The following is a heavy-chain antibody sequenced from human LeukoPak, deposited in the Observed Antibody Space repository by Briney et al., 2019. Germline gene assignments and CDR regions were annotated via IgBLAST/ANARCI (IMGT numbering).Heavy chain of an antibody. J-gene: IGHJ2*01. CDR2: ISYDGSNK. Sequence: LSLTCAVYGGSFSGYYWSWIRQAPGKGLEWVAVISYDGSNKYYADSVKGRFTISRDNSKNTLYLQMNSLRAEDTAVYYCAKGTPTLSGYIYWYFDLWGRGTLVTVSS. V-gene: IGHV3-30*18. D-gene: IGHD3-22*01. CDR3: AKGTPTLSGYIYWYFDL. CDR1: GGSFSGYY.